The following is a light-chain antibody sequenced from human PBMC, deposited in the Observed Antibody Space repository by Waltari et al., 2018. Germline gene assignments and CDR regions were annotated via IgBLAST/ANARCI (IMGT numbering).Light chain of an antibody. V-gene: IGKV3-15*01. J-gene: IGKJ4*01. Sequence: EIVMTQSPATLSVSRGVSATVSCRASLRIDDSLAWYQQKPGQPPRLLIHGASTRDTGIPVRFSGSGSGTDFTLTITGLQSEDFAVYFCQQYNQWPLTFGRGTKVEIK. CDR2: GAS. CDR1: LRIDDS. CDR3: QQYNQWPLT.